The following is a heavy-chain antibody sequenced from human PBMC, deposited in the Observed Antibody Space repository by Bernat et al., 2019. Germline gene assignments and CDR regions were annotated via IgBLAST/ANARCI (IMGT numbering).Heavy chain of an antibody. Sequence: VQLVESGGGLVKPGGSLRLSCAASGFTFSNAWMNWVRQAPGKGLEWVAVMSYDENEKYYTDSVKGRFTISRDNSKNTLYLQMNSLRGEDTAVYYCAKDHFAEIIKWNYAWFDPWGQGTLVTVSS. D-gene: IGHD1-7*01. CDR2: MSYDENEK. J-gene: IGHJ5*02. CDR3: AKDHFAEIIKWNYAWFDP. CDR1: GFTFSNAW. V-gene: IGHV3-30*18.